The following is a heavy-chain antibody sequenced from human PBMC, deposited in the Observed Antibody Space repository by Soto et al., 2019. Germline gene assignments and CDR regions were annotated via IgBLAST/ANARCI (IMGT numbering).Heavy chain of an antibody. D-gene: IGHD3-10*01. CDR3: ARGQLVWYGDLTPYHRDMDV. CDR1: GGSFDDFY. CDR2: ISHDGGT. V-gene: IGHV4-34*01. J-gene: IGHJ6*02. Sequence: SESLSLTCAFYGGSFDDFYWSWVRQSPGKGLEWVGEISHDGGTNYSPSLASRVSISVDTSKNQFSLHLRSVTAADTGLYYCARGQLVWYGDLTPYHRDMDVWGQGTTVTVSS.